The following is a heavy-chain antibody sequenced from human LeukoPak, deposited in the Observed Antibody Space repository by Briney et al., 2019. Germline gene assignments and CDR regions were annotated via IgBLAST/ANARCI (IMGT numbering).Heavy chain of an antibody. Sequence: GGSLRLSCAASGFTFSSYTMNWVRQAPGKGLEWVSSISSTTTYIYYADSVKGRFTISRDNAKNSLYLQMNSLRAEDTAVYYCARGLRSGSYSLVGYWGQGTLVTVSS. CDR2: ISSTTTYI. D-gene: IGHD3-10*01. V-gene: IGHV3-21*01. CDR1: GFTFSSYT. J-gene: IGHJ4*02. CDR3: ARGLRSGSYSLVGY.